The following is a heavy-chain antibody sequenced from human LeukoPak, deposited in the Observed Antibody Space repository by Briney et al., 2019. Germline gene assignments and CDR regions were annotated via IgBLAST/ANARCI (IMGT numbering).Heavy chain of an antibody. D-gene: IGHD2-2*01. J-gene: IGHJ4*02. CDR1: GFTFSSYA. CDR3: AKDLGFYCSSTSCYALDY. Sequence: GGSLRLSCAASGFTFSSYAMSCVRQAPGKGLEWVSAISGSGGSTYYADSVKGRFTISRDNSKNTLYLQMNSLRAEDTAVYYCAKDLGFYCSSTSCYALDYWGQGTLVTVSS. CDR2: ISGSGGST. V-gene: IGHV3-23*01.